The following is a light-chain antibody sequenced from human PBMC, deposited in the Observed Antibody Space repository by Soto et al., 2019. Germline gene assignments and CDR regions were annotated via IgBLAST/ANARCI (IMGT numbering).Light chain of an antibody. CDR2: LGS. CDR1: QSLLHSNGYHY. V-gene: IGKV2-28*01. CDR3: MADRQTRT. J-gene: IGKJ1*01. Sequence: DIVMTQSPLSLPVTPGGPASISCRSSQSLLHSNGYHYLDWYLQKPGQSPQLLIYLGSNRASGVPDRISGSGAGTDFTLKSNMQEPEYVRNYCCMADRQTRTFGQGTKVDIK.